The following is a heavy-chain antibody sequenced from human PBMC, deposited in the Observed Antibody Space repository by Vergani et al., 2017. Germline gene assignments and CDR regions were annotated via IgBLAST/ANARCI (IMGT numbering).Heavy chain of an antibody. CDR3: ARGHYDFVTYYCCYYMDV. D-gene: IGHD3-3*01. V-gene: IGHV1-3*01. CDR1: GYTFTSYA. CDR2: INAGNGNT. J-gene: IGHJ6*03. Sequence: QVQLVQSGAEVKKPGASVKVSCKASGYTFTSYAMHWVRQAPGQRLEWMGWINAGNGNTKYSQKFQGRVTITRDTSASTSYMELSSLRTEDTAVYYCARGHYDFVTYYCCYYMDVWGKGTTVTVSS.